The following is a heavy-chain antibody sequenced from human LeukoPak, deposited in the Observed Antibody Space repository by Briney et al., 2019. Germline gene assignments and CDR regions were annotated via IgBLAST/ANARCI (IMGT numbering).Heavy chain of an antibody. D-gene: IGHD6-19*01. CDR2: TYYRSKWYN. Sequence: SQTLSLTCAISGDSVSSNSAAWNWIRQSPSRGLEWLGRTYYRSKWYNDYAVSVRSRITINPDTSKNQFSLQLNSVTPEDTAVYYCARTGLAVAGRNWFDPWGQGTLVTVSS. CDR1: GDSVSSNSAA. V-gene: IGHV6-1*01. CDR3: ARTGLAVAGRNWFDP. J-gene: IGHJ5*02.